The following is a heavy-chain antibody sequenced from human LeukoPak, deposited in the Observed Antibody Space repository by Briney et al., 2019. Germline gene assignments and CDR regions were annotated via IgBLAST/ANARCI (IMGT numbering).Heavy chain of an antibody. V-gene: IGHV4-59*11. J-gene: IGHJ4*02. CDR2: IHDTGST. CDR3: ARFSSGCSTSSCYLTY. Sequence: SETLSLTCSVSGGSLSSHYWSWIRQPPGKGLELIGHIHDTGSTFYNPSLRGRVTLSLDTSNNQFSLKLTSMTAADTAVYYCARFSSGCSTSSCYLTYWGQGTLVTVSS. CDR1: GGSLSSHY. D-gene: IGHD2-2*01.